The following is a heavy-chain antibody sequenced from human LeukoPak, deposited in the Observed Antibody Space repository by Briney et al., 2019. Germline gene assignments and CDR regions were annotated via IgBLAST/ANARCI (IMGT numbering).Heavy chain of an antibody. Sequence: SVKVSCKASGGTFSSYAISRVRQAPGQGLEWMGGIIPIFATANYAQKFQGRVTITADESTSTAYMELSSLRSEDTAVYYCARGPITTRSHFDYWGQGTLVTVSS. CDR3: ARGPITTRSHFDY. D-gene: IGHD3-22*01. CDR2: IIPIFATA. J-gene: IGHJ4*02. V-gene: IGHV1-69*13. CDR1: GGTFSSYA.